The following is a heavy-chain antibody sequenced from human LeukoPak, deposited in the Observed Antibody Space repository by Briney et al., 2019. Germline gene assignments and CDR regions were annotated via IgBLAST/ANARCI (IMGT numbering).Heavy chain of an antibody. CDR2: IRYDGSNK. J-gene: IGHJ4*02. D-gene: IGHD1-26*01. Sequence: GGSLRLSFAASGFTFSSYGMHWVRQAPGKGLEWVAFIRYDGSNKYYADSVKGRFTISRDNSKNTLYLQMNSLRAEDTAVYYCAKDSYSGSQGGLDYWGQGTLVTVSP. V-gene: IGHV3-30*02. CDR3: AKDSYSGSQGGLDY. CDR1: GFTFSSYG.